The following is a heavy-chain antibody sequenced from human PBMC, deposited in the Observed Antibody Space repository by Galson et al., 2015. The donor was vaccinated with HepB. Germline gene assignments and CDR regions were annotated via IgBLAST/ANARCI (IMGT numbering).Heavy chain of an antibody. D-gene: IGHD2-2*01. CDR3: ARDLCSSTSCYDDYYYYYGMAD. J-gene: IGHJ6*02. Sequence: SLRLSCAASGFTFSSYGMHWVRQAPGKGLEWVAVIWYDGSNKYYADSVKGRFTISRDNSKNTLYLQMSSLRAEDTAVYYCARDLCSSTSCYDDYYYYYGMADWSHGTRVTVS. CDR1: GFTFSSYG. CDR2: IWYDGSNK. V-gene: IGHV3-33*08.